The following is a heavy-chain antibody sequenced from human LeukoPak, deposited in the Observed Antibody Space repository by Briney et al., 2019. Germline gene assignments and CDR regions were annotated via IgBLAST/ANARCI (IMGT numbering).Heavy chain of an antibody. D-gene: IGHD3-22*01. J-gene: IGHJ6*03. CDR1: GGSIISNY. CDR2: IYGSVIT. V-gene: IGHV4-4*07. Sequence: SETLSLTCTVSGGSIISNYWSWIRQSAGTGLEWIGRIYGSVITDYNPSLKSRVTMSLDTSRKQFSLRLTSVTAADTAVYYCARLKFYDSTGYSPGYYMDVWGKGTTVSVFS. CDR3: ARLKFYDSTGYSPGYYMDV.